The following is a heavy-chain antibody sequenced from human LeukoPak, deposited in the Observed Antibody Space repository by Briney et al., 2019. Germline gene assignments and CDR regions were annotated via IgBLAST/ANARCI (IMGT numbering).Heavy chain of an antibody. CDR3: AREDSSGARDAFDI. V-gene: IGHV4-4*02. CDR1: GFTFSNAW. D-gene: IGHD3-22*01. J-gene: IGHJ3*02. CDR2: IYYSGST. Sequence: GSLRLSCAASGFTFSNAWMSWVRQAPGKGLEWIGSIYYSGSTYYNPSLKSRVTISVDTSKNQFSLKLSSVTAADTAVYYCAREDSSGARDAFDIWGQGTMVTVSS.